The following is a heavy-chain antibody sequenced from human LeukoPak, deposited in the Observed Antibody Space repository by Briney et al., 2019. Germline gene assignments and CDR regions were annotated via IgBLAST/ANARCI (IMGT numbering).Heavy chain of an antibody. V-gene: IGHV1-69*05. CDR2: IIPIFGTA. CDR1: EGTFSSYA. Sequence: SVKVSCKASEGTFSSYAISWVRQAPGQGLEWMGRIIPIFGTANYAQKFQGRVTITTDESTSTAYMELSSLRSEDTAVYYCARSYYDSSGSGYYYYMDVWGKGTTVTVSS. D-gene: IGHD3-22*01. CDR3: ARSYYDSSGSGYYYYMDV. J-gene: IGHJ6*03.